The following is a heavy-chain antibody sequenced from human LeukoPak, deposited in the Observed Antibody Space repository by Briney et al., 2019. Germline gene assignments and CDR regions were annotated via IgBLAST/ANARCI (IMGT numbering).Heavy chain of an antibody. CDR3: TRDPPSSGWSFDY. J-gene: IGHJ4*02. CDR1: GFTFSTHA. CDR2: IWFDGKNT. Sequence: PGGSLRLSCAASGFTFSTHAMHWVRQAPAKGLEWVAMIWFDGKNTHYVDSVKGRFTISGDNSKNTVDLRMNSLRAEDTAVYYCTRDPPSSGWSFDYWGQGTLVTVSS. D-gene: IGHD6-19*01. V-gene: IGHV3-33*01.